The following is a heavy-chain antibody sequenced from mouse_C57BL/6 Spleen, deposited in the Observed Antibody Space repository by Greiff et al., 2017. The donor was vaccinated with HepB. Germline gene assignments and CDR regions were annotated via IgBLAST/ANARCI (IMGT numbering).Heavy chain of an antibody. D-gene: IGHD3-2*02. Sequence: VQGVESGAELARPGASVKMSCKASGYTFTSYTMHWVKQRPGQGLEWIGYINPSSGYTKYNQKFKDKATLTADKSSSTAYMQLSSLTSEDSAVYYCARSSSGFDYWGQGTTLTVSS. J-gene: IGHJ2*01. CDR3: ARSSSGFDY. CDR2: INPSSGYT. CDR1: GYTFTSYT. V-gene: IGHV1-4*01.